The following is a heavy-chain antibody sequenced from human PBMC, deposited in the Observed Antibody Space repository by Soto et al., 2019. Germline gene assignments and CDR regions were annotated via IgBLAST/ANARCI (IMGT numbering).Heavy chain of an antibody. CDR3: AHRVRYSGSWDVGWFHS. J-gene: IGHJ5*01. CDR2: IYCDNDR. D-gene: IGHD2-15*01. CDR1: GFSLMNSGVG. V-gene: IGHV2-5*02. Sequence: QITLKESGPTLVEPTQTLTLTCSFSGFSLMNSGVGVGWFRQVPGKTLEGLGIIYCDNDRRYNPSLKTRLTITKHTSKNQVVLTTTYMEPVDTGTYYCAHRVRYSGSWDVGWFHSWGQGTPDTVS.